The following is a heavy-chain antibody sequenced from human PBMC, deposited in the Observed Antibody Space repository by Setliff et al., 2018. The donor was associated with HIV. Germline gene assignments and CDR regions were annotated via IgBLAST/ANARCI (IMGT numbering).Heavy chain of an antibody. CDR1: GYTFTYYG. CDR2: ISGYNGNT. V-gene: IGHV1-18*01. CDR3: ARQFLDWSNDYYSRYYMDV. Sequence: ASVKVSCKASGYTFTYYGISWVRQAPGQGLEWMGWISGYNGNTNFAQKLQGRVTLTTDTSTSTAYMELRSLRPDDTAVYYCARQFLDWSNDYYSRYYMDVWGKGTTVTVSS. J-gene: IGHJ6*03. D-gene: IGHD3-3*01.